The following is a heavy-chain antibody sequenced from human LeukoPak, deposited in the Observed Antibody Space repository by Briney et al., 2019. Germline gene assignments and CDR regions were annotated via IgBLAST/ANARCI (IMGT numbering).Heavy chain of an antibody. V-gene: IGHV4-4*07. CDR3: ARDLEGDSSGYWSANWFDP. D-gene: IGHD3-22*01. J-gene: IGHJ5*02. Sequence: SETLSVTCAVYGGSFSGYYWSWIRQPARKRLEWIGRIYTSGSTNYNPSLKSRVTMSVDTSKNQFSLKLSSVTAADTAVYYCARDLEGDSSGYWSANWFDPWGQGTLVTVSS. CDR2: IYTSGST. CDR1: GGSFSGYY.